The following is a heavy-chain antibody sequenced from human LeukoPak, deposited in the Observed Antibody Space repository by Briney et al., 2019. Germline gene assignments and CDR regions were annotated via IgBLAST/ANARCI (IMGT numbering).Heavy chain of an antibody. D-gene: IGHD5-18*01. CDR1: GFTFTTYW. J-gene: IGHJ6*02. V-gene: IGHV3-74*01. Sequence: GRSLRLSCAASGFTFTTYWMHWVRHAREKGVVWVSHINSDGSITNYADSVKGRFTISKDNASNTLYLQMNSLRAEDTAVYYCARDAVDTANAVWGQGTTVTVSS. CDR3: ARDAVDTANAV. CDR2: INSDGSIT.